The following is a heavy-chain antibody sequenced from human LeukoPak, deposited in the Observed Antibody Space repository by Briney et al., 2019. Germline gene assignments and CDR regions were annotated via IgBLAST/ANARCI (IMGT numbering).Heavy chain of an antibody. CDR2: IYPGDSDT. Sequence: GESLKISCKGSGYSFTSYWIGWVRQMPVKGLEWMGIIYPGDSDTRYSPSFQGQVTISADKSISTAYLQWSSLKASDTAMYYCARQRDDYGGNPQSAFDIWGQGTMVTVSS. J-gene: IGHJ3*02. CDR3: ARQRDDYGGNPQSAFDI. V-gene: IGHV5-51*01. D-gene: IGHD4-23*01. CDR1: GYSFTSYW.